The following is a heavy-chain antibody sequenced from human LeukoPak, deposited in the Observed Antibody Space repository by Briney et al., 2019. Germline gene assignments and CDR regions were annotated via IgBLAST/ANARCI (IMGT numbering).Heavy chain of an antibody. CDR2: IYWDDDK. Sequence: SGPTLVKPTQTLTLTCSFSGFSLTTRPLGVGWIRQPPGKALEWLAVIYWDDDKRYNPSLKTRLTVTTATSKNQVVLIMTNMDPVDTATYYCAHRRSGYDWNHGDFGYWGQGTLVTVSS. D-gene: IGHD1-20*01. CDR3: AHRRSGYDWNHGDFGY. V-gene: IGHV2-5*02. CDR1: GFSLTTRPLG. J-gene: IGHJ4*02.